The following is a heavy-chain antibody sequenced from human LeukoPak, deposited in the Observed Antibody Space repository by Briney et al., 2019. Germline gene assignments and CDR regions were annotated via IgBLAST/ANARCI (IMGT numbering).Heavy chain of an antibody. Sequence: PGGSLRLSCAASGFTFSSYAMNWVRQAPGKGLEWVSYISSSSNTIHYADSVKGRFTISRDNARNSLSLQMNSLRAEDTAVHYCARDEGGNNWGQGTLVTVSS. J-gene: IGHJ4*02. CDR3: ARDEGGNN. V-gene: IGHV3-48*01. D-gene: IGHD1-26*01. CDR1: GFTFSSYA. CDR2: ISSSSNTI.